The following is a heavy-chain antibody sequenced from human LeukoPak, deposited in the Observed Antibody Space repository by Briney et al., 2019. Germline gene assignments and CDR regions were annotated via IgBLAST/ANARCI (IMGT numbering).Heavy chain of an antibody. CDR1: GFTFSSYA. CDR3: AKSYGDYFHWYFDL. D-gene: IGHD4-17*01. Sequence: GGSLRLSCAASGFTFSSYAMSWVRQAPGKGLEWVSIISGSGGSTYYADSVKGRFTISRDNSKNTLYLQMNSLRAEDTAVYYCAKSYGDYFHWYFDLWGRGTLVTVSS. J-gene: IGHJ2*01. V-gene: IGHV3-23*01. CDR2: ISGSGGST.